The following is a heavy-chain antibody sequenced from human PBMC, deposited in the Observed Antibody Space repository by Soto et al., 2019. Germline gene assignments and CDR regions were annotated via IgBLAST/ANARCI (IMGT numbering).Heavy chain of an antibody. CDR2: IIPILRTA. Sequence: QVQVEQSGAEVKKPGSSVKVSCKASGDTFSSYGFTWVRQAPGQGLEWMGGIIPILRTANYAQKFQGRVTITADESPSTAYMELSSLRSEDTAVYYCARALVATNAFDYWGQGILVTVSS. V-gene: IGHV1-69*11. CDR3: ARALVATNAFDY. CDR1: GDTFSSYG. J-gene: IGHJ4*02. D-gene: IGHD5-12*01.